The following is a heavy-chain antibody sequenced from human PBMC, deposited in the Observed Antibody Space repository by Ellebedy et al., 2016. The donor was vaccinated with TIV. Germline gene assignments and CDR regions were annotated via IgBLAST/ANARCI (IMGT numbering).Heavy chain of an antibody. Sequence: GESLKISCVASGFTFNSFAMSWVRQAPGKGLEWVSTISNSGESTNNADSGKGRFTISRDNSKNTLYLQINGLRAEDTAVYYCAKDRIVGARKFDDWGQGTLVTVSS. CDR3: AKDRIVGARKFDD. CDR1: GFTFNSFA. CDR2: ISNSGEST. J-gene: IGHJ4*02. D-gene: IGHD1-26*01. V-gene: IGHV3-23*01.